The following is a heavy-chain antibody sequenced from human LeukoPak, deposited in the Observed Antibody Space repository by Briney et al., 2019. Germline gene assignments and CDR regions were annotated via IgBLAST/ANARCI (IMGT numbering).Heavy chain of an antibody. D-gene: IGHD3-10*01. J-gene: IGHJ4*02. CDR2: IYYSGST. CDR3: AREKGRDHSFDY. CDR1: GGSMSNYY. Sequence: PSETLSLTCTVSGGSMSNYYWSWIRQPPGKGLEWIGYIYYSGSTNYNPSLKSRVTISVDTSKNQFSLKLSSVTAADTAVYYCAREKGRDHSFDYWGQGTLVTVSS. V-gene: IGHV4-59*01.